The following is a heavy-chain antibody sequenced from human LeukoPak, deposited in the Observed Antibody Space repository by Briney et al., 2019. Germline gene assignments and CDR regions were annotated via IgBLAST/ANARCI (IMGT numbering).Heavy chain of an antibody. D-gene: IGHD5-18*01. J-gene: IGHJ4*02. CDR3: ARQTAKNVNTARFDY. CDR1: GGSISSGGYS. CDR2: IYRSGST. V-gene: IGHV4-30-2*01. Sequence: SETLSLTCAVSGGSISSGGYSWSWIRQPPGKGLEWIGYIYRSGSTYYNPSLKSRVTISVDRSKNQFSLKLSSVTAADTAVYYCARQTAKNVNTARFDYWGQGTLVAVSS.